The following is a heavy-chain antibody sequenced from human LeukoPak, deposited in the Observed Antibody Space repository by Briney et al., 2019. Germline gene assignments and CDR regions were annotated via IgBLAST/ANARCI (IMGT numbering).Heavy chain of an antibody. CDR2: IYHSGST. Sequence: SETLSLTCAVSGGSISSGGYSWSWIRQPPGKGLEWIGYIYHSGSTYYNPSLESRVTISVDSSKNQFSLKLSSVIAADTAVYYCASSSYYDILTGYFPYYFDYWGQGTLVTVSS. D-gene: IGHD3-9*01. CDR1: GGSISSGGYS. CDR3: ASSSYYDILTGYFPYYFDY. V-gene: IGHV4-30-2*01. J-gene: IGHJ4*02.